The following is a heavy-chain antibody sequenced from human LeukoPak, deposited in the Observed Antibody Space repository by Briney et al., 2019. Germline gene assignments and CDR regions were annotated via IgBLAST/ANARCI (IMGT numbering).Heavy chain of an antibody. D-gene: IGHD6-6*01. CDR2: ISGSGGST. CDR1: GFTFSSYA. Sequence: PGGSLRLSCAASGFTFSSYAMSWVRQAPGEGLEWVSAISGSGGSTYYADSVKGRFTISRDNSKNTLYLQMNSLRAEDTAVYYCAKDEEQLVHYFDYWGQGTLVTVSS. CDR3: AKDEEQLVHYFDY. J-gene: IGHJ4*02. V-gene: IGHV3-23*01.